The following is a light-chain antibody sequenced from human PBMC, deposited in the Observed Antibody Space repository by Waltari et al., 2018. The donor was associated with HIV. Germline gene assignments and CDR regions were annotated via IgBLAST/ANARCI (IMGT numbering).Light chain of an antibody. Sequence: QPPLTQSRSVSGSPGQSITISCTGTSNDVGAYNYVSWYQQHPGRAPKLLIFDLNSRPSGVPERFSGSKSGNTASLTISGLQAEDEADYYCCSSAGRYTFVFGTGTKVTVL. CDR3: CSSAGRYTFV. J-gene: IGLJ1*01. CDR1: SNDVGAYNY. CDR2: DLN. V-gene: IGLV2-11*01.